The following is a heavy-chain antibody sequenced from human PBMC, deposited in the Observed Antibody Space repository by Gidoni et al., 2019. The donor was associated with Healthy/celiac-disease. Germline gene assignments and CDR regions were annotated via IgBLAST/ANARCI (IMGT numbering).Heavy chain of an antibody. CDR2: IFYSGST. CDR3: AREIYDYVWGTYRPRANFDY. J-gene: IGHJ4*02. Sequence: QLQLQESGPGLVKPSETLSLTCTVSGGSISSASYYWGWIRQPPGKGLEWVGSIFYSGSTYYNPSLKSRVTISVDTSKNQFSLKLRSVTAADTAVYYCAREIYDYVWGTYRPRANFDYWGQGTLVTVSS. V-gene: IGHV4-39*02. D-gene: IGHD3-16*02. CDR1: GGSISSASYY.